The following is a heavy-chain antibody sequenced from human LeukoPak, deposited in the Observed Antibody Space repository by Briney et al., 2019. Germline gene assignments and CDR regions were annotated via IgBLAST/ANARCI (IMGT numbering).Heavy chain of an antibody. J-gene: IGHJ6*02. D-gene: IGHD6-13*01. Sequence: ASVKVSCKASGYTFTSYYMHWVRQAPGQGLEWMGIINPSGGSTSYAQKFQGRVTMTRDTSTSTVYMELSSLRSEGTAVYYCARGSYGAAAGTYGMDVWGQGTTVTVSS. CDR1: GYTFTSYY. CDR3: ARGSYGAAAGTYGMDV. V-gene: IGHV1-46*01. CDR2: INPSGGST.